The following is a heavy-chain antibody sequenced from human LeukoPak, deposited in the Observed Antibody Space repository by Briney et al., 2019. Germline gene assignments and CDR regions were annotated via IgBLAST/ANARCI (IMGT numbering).Heavy chain of an antibody. CDR3: ARGSGYVLDY. Sequence: GGSLRLSCAASGCSFSAYEMNWVRQAPGKWLEWISLISTGGRTIYYADSVKGRFTISRDNAKNSLYLQMNSLRGEDTGVYYCARGSGYVLDYWTQGTLVTVSS. J-gene: IGHJ4*02. CDR2: ISTGGRTI. CDR1: GCSFSAYE. D-gene: IGHD2-15*01. V-gene: IGHV3-48*03.